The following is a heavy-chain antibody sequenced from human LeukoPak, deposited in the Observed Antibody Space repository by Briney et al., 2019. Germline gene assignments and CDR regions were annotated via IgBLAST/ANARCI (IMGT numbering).Heavy chain of an antibody. Sequence: GSLRLSCAASGFTFDDYAMHWVRQAPGKGLEWIGYIYTSGSTNYNPSLKSRVTISVDTSKNQFSLKLSSVTAADTAVYYCARRAHYMDVWGQGSLVTVSS. D-gene: IGHD1-26*01. CDR2: IYTSGST. J-gene: IGHJ4*02. V-gene: IGHV4-4*09. CDR3: ARRAHYMDV. CDR1: GFTFDDYA.